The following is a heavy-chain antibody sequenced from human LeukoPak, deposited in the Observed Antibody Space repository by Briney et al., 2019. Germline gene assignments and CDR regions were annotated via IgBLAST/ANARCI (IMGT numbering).Heavy chain of an antibody. V-gene: IGHV1-2*02. J-gene: IGHJ4*02. CDR3: ARDRSPAPGRTYGRGHFDY. CDR2: INPNSGGT. D-gene: IGHD3-10*01. Sequence: GASVKVSCKASGYTFTAYYIHWVRQAPGQGLEWMGWINPNSGGTDYAQNFQGRVTMTRDTSISTAYMGLSRLRSDDTAVYFCARDRSPAPGRTYGRGHFDYWGQGTLVTVSS. CDR1: GYTFTAYY.